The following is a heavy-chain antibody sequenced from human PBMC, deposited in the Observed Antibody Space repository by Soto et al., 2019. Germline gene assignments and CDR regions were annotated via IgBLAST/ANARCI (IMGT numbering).Heavy chain of an antibody. CDR2: IDLSSGNT. CDR3: AADPTIGDAFDI. D-gene: IGHD1-26*01. V-gene: IGHV1-58*02. Sequence: VASVKVSCKASGYTFTSYDISWVRQARGQRLEWIGWIDLSSGNTSYAQKFQERVTMTRDISISTAYMELSSLRSEDTAVYYCAADPTIGDAFDIWGQGTMVTVSS. CDR1: GYTFTSYD. J-gene: IGHJ3*02.